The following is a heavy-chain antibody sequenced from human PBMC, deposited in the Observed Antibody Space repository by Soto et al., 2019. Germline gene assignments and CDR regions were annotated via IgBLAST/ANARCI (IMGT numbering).Heavy chain of an antibody. CDR2: ISSSSSYT. J-gene: IGHJ4*02. Sequence: QVQLVESGGGLVKPGGSLRLSCAASGFTFSDYYTSWIRQAPGKGLEWVSYISSSSSYTNYADSVKGRFTISRDNAKNSLYLQMNSLRAEDTAVYYCARAGYSGYGVDYWGQGTLVTVSS. CDR3: ARAGYSGYGVDY. D-gene: IGHD5-12*01. CDR1: GFTFSDYY. V-gene: IGHV3-11*05.